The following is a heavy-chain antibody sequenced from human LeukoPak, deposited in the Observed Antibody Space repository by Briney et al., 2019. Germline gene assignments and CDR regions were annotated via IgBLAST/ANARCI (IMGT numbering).Heavy chain of an antibody. D-gene: IGHD3-10*01. J-gene: IGHJ4*02. CDR1: GFTFDDYG. CDR2: INWNSVST. Sequence: GGSLRLSCAASGFTFDDYGMSWVRQAPGKGLEWVSGINWNSVSTAYADSVKGRFTISRDNAKNTVFLQMSSLRAEDTALYYCARKSASGNYPLDYWGQGTLVAVSS. CDR3: ARKSASGNYPLDY. V-gene: IGHV3-20*04.